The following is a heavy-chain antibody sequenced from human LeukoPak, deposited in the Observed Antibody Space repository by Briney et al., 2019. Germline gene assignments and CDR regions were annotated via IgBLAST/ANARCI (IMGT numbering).Heavy chain of an antibody. CDR1: GGSISSSSYY. J-gene: IGHJ6*03. CDR3: ARSGSFTIFGVVAYYYYYMDV. CDR2: IYYSGST. Sequence: SETLSLTCTVSGGSISSSSYYWGWIRQPPGKGLEWIGSIYYSGSTYYNPSLKSRVTISVDTSKNQFSLRLSSVTAADTAVYYCARSGSFTIFGVVAYYYYYMDVWGKGTTVTVSS. V-gene: IGHV4-39*07. D-gene: IGHD3-3*01.